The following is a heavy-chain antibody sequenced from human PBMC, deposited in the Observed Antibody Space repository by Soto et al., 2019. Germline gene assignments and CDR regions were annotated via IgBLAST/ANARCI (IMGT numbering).Heavy chain of an antibody. CDR3: GSALLRLAALSRPRRY. D-gene: IGHD3-16*02. Sequence: PEKVSCKAAGGTLSSYTISWVRQAPGRGLEWMGRIIPILGIANYAQKFQGRVTITADKSTSTAYMELSSLRSEDTTVHYCGSALLRLAALSRPRRYWG. CDR2: IIPILGIA. J-gene: IGHJ4*01. V-gene: IGHV1-69*02. CDR1: GGTLSSYT.